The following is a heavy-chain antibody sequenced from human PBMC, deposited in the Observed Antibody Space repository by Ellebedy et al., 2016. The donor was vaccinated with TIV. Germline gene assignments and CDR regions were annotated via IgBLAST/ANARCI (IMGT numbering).Heavy chain of an antibody. CDR2: IYPGNSDT. CDR1: GYSLTSYW. CDR3: GRGPLSEDGGGDN. J-gene: IGHJ4*02. Sequence: GESLKISCKGSGYSLTSYWIGWVRQMPGKGLEWMGIIYPGNSDTRYSPSFQGQVTIPADKSISPAYLQWSSLKASDTAMYYCGRGPLSEDGGGDNWGQGTLVTVSS. V-gene: IGHV5-51*01. D-gene: IGHD3-10*01.